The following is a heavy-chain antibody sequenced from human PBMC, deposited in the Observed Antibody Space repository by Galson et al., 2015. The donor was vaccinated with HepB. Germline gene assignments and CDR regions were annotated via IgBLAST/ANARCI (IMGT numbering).Heavy chain of an antibody. D-gene: IGHD3-16*01. CDR2: IYYSGST. V-gene: IGHV4-39*01. J-gene: IGHJ4*02. Sequence: LSLTCTVSGGSISSSSYYWGWIRQPPGKGLEWIGSIYYSGSTYYNPSLKSRVTISVDTSKNQFSLKLSSVTAADTAIYYCARQKGIMMPFDYWGQGTLVTVSS. CDR1: GGSISSSSYY. CDR3: ARQKGIMMPFDY.